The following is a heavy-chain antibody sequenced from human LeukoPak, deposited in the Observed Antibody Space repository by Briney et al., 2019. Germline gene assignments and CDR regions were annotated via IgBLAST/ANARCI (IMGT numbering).Heavy chain of an antibody. V-gene: IGHV5-10-1*01. Sequence: GESLKISCKGSGYSFPSYWISWVRQMPGKGLEWMGRIDPSDSYTNYSPSFQGHVTISADKSITTAYLQWRSLKASDTAMFYCATSVGAEYFQHWGQGTLVTVSS. CDR1: GYSFPSYW. CDR3: ATSVGAEYFQH. J-gene: IGHJ1*01. CDR2: IDPSDSYT.